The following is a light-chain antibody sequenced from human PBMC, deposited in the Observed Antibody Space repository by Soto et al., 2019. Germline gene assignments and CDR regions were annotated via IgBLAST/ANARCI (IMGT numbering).Light chain of an antibody. CDR3: QQYKSYPLT. Sequence: DIQMTQSPSSLSASVGDSVTITCRASQDISSCLAWFQQKPGKAPQSLIYGASTLQTAVPSRFSGSGSGTDFTLTISSLQSEDFATYYCQQYKSYPLTFGQGTRLEVK. J-gene: IGKJ5*01. CDR1: QDISSC. CDR2: GAS. V-gene: IGKV1-16*01.